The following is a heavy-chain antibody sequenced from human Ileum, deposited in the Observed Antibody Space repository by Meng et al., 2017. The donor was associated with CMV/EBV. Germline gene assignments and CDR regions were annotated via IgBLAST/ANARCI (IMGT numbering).Heavy chain of an antibody. CDR3: ARKNSGADLDL. J-gene: IGHJ5*02. Sequence: GESLKISCVASGFTFSRHWMHWVRQTPGKGLVWVSRINTDGTDSDSADSMKGRFTISRANAKNTLYLQMNSLRAEDTAVYYCARKNSGADLDLWGQGTRVTVSS. V-gene: IGHV3-74*01. CDR2: INTDGTDS. D-gene: IGHD6-19*01. CDR1: GFTFSRHW.